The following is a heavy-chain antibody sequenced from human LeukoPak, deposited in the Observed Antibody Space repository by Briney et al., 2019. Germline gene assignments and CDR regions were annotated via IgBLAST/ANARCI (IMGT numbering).Heavy chain of an antibody. D-gene: IGHD2/OR15-2a*01. J-gene: IGHJ4*02. Sequence: ASVKVSCKTSGYAFYSYYIHWVRQAPGQGLEWMGIIDPSAGRTTYAQRFQGKITMTRDTSTSTVYMELSSLRSVDTAIYYCTRENTNYHFDYWGQGTLVAVSS. CDR3: TRENTNYHFDY. CDR2: IDPSAGRT. CDR1: GYAFYSYY. V-gene: IGHV1-46*02.